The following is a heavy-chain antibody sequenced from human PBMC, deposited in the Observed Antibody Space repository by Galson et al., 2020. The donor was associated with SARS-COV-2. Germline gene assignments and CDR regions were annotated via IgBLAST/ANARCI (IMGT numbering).Heavy chain of an antibody. Sequence: GGSLRLSCEASGFTVSTSGMHWVRQAPGKGLEWVAVMWNGKSNKHHADSVKGRFTVSRDNSKNTLYLQMDSLRPEDTAVYYCAREPPSAYGGAHFDYWGQGTVVTVSS. CDR3: AREPPSAYGGAHFDY. D-gene: IGHD2-2*01. CDR2: MWNGKSNK. V-gene: IGHV3-33*01. CDR1: GFTVSTSG. J-gene: IGHJ4*02.